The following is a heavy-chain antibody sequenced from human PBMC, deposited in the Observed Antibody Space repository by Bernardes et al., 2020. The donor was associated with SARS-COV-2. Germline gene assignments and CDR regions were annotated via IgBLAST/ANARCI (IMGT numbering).Heavy chain of an antibody. CDR3: ARDGNGDGYNYNYYYGMDV. D-gene: IGHD5-12*01. V-gene: IGHV1-18*04. J-gene: IGHJ6*02. CDR1: GYTFTSYG. CDR2: ISAYNGNT. Sequence: ASVKVSCKASGYTFTSYGISWVRQAPGQGLEWMGWISAYNGNTNYAQKLQGRVTMTTDTSTSTAYIELRSLRSDDTAVYYCARDGNGDGYNYNYYYGMDVWGQGTTVTVSS.